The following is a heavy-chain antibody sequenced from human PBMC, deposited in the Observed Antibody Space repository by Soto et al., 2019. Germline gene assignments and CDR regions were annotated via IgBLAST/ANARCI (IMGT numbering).Heavy chain of an antibody. D-gene: IGHD3-3*01. Sequence: GASVKVSCKASGYTFTSYGISWVRQAPGQGLEWMGWISGYDDNTNYAQNLQGRVTLTTDTSTNTAYMELRSLRSDDTAVYYCARYDFWSGYSGITGWFDPWGQGTPVTVSS. CDR1: GYTFTSYG. J-gene: IGHJ5*02. CDR2: ISGYDDNT. V-gene: IGHV1-18*01. CDR3: ARYDFWSGYSGITGWFDP.